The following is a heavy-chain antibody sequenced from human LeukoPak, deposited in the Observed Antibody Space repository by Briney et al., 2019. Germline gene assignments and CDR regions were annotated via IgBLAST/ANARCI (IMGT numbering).Heavy chain of an antibody. V-gene: IGHV1-46*01. CDR1: GYTFTSYY. Sequence: ASVKVSCKASGYTFTSYYMHWVRQAPGQGLEWMGIINPSGGSTSYARKFQGRVTMTRDTSTSTVYMELSSLRSEDTAVYYCANLLGILYYFDYWGQGTLVTVSS. J-gene: IGHJ4*02. CDR3: ANLLGILYYFDY. CDR2: INPSGGST. D-gene: IGHD7-27*01.